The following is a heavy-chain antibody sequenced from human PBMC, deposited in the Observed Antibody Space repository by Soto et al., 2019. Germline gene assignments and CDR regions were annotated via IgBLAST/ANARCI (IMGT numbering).Heavy chain of an antibody. J-gene: IGHJ6*02. Sequence: GASVKVSSKTSGYSFTTYGISWVRQAPGQGLERMGWISGYNGNTNYAQKLQGRVTMTTDTSTSTAYMELRSLRSDDTAVYYCAREGPAPYYYYGMDVWGQGSTVTVS. CDR3: AREGPAPYYYYGMDV. V-gene: IGHV1-18*01. CDR1: GYSFTTYG. CDR2: ISGYNGNT.